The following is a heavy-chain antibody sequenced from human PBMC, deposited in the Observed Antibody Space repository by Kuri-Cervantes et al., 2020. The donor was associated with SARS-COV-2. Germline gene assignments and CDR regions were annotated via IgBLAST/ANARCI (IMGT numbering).Heavy chain of an antibody. J-gene: IGHJ3*02. CDR3: ARDKWELGAFDI. CDR2: ISSSSSYI. D-gene: IGHD1-26*01. V-gene: IGHV3-21*01. CDR1: GFTFDDYG. Sequence: GGSLRLSCAASGFTFDDYGMSWVRQAPGKGLEWVSSISSSSSYIYYADSVKGRFTISRDNAKNSLYLQMNSLRAEDTAVYYCARDKWELGAFDIWGQGTMVTVSS.